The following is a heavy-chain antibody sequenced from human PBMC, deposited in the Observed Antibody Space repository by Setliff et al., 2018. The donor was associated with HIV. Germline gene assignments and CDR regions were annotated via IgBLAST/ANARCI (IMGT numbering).Heavy chain of an antibody. D-gene: IGHD6-6*01. CDR1: GYSISSGYY. Sequence: SETLSLTCAVSGYSISSGYYWGWIRQPPGKGLEWIGLIYRSGSTYYNPSPKSRVTISVDTSKNQFSLKLSSVTAADTAVYYCARSFGSMAARPHPYFDFWGQGTLVTVS. CDR3: ARSFGSMAARPHPYFDF. CDR2: IYRSGST. J-gene: IGHJ4*02. V-gene: IGHV4-38-2*01.